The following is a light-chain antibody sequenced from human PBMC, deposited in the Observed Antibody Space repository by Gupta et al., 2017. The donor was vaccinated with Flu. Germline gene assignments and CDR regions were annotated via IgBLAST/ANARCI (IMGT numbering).Light chain of an antibody. CDR3: QQYYYTPLT. CDR2: WAS. CDR1: QTILYRSNKKNY. V-gene: IGKV4-1*01. Sequence: DIVMTQSPDSLAVSLGERATINCKPSQTILYRSNKKNYISWYQQKPRQPPRLLIYWASTRESGVPDRFSGSGSGTDFTLTISSLQAEDVGVYYCQQYYYTPLTFGGGTKVEIK. J-gene: IGKJ4*01.